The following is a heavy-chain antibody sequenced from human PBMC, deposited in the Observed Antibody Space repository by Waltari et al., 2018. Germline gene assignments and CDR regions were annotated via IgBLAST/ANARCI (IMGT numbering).Heavy chain of an antibody. CDR1: GYSISSGYY. CDR3: ARGAYSGSRGHWFDP. Sequence: QVQLQESGPGLVKPSETLSLTCAVSGYSISSGYYWGWIRQPPGKGLEWIGSIYHSGSTYYNPSLKSRVTISVDTSKNQFSLKLSSVTAADTAVYYCARGAYSGSRGHWFDPWGQGTLVTVSS. CDR2: IYHSGST. J-gene: IGHJ5*02. D-gene: IGHD1-26*01. V-gene: IGHV4-38-2*01.